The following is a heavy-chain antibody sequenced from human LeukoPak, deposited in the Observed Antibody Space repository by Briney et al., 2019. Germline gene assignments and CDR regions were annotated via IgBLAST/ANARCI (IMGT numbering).Heavy chain of an antibody. CDR1: GGSFSGYY. CDR2: INHSGST. CDR3: AGAVGYYDSSGYCEFDY. V-gene: IGHV4-34*01. Sequence: SETLSLTCAVYGGSFSGYYWSWIRQPPGKGLEWIGEINHSGSTNYNPSLKSRVTISVDTSKNQFSLKLSSVTAADTAVYYCAGAVGYYDSSGYCEFDYWGQGTLVTVSS. J-gene: IGHJ4*02. D-gene: IGHD3-22*01.